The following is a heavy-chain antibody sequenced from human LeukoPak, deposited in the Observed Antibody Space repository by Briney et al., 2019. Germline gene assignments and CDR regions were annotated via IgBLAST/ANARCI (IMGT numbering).Heavy chain of an antibody. CDR2: IQYDGNKK. V-gene: IGHV3-30*02. CDR1: GFTFSNYG. D-gene: IGHD4-17*01. Sequence: GGSLRLSCEASGFTFSNYGMNWVRQAPGKGLEWVSFIQYDGNKKHYADSVKGRFTISRDNSKNTLYLQMDILRADDTAIYYCSNLATVTYNLVLWGQGTLVTVSS. CDR3: SNLATVTYNLVL. J-gene: IGHJ4*02.